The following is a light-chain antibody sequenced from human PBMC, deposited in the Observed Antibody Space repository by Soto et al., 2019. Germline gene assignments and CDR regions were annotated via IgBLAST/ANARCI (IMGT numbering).Light chain of an antibody. V-gene: IGKV1-5*03. J-gene: IGKJ1*01. CDR3: QQYNSYPWT. CDR1: QSISSW. Sequence: DSQLTQSPSTLSASVGDRVTITCRASQSISSWLAWYQQKPGKAPTLLIYKASSLESGVPSRFSGSGSGTEFTLTISSLQPDDFATYYCQQYNSYPWTFGQGTKVDIK. CDR2: KAS.